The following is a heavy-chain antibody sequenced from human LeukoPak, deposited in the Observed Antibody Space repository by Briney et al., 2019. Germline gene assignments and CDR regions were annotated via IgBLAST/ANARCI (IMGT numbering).Heavy chain of an antibody. CDR1: GYTFTNYG. CDR2: IIPIFGTA. V-gene: IGHV1-69*13. CDR3: ARVTGAMDV. J-gene: IGHJ6*02. Sequence: SVKVSCKASGYTFTNYGISWVRQAPGQGLEWMGGIIPIFGTANYAQKFQGRVTITADESTSTAYMELSSLRSEDTAVYYCARVTGAMDVWGQGTTVTVSS.